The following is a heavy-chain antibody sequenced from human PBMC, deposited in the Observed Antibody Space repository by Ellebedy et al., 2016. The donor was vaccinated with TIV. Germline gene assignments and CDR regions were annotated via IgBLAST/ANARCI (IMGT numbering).Heavy chain of an antibody. D-gene: IGHD6-19*01. CDR2: ISYRGTT. Sequence: MPGGSLRLSWNVSGASINRYYWSWIRQSPGKGLEWIGYISYRGTTNSNPSLKSRVTISRDTYKNHFSLRLSSVTAADTGMYYCARGNGESSGWLDKWGQGTLVTVSS. CDR1: GASINRYY. J-gene: IGHJ4*02. CDR3: ARGNGESSGWLDK. V-gene: IGHV4-59*01.